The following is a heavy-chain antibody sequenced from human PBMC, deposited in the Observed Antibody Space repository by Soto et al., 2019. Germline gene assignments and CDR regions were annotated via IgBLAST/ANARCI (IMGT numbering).Heavy chain of an antibody. D-gene: IGHD1-26*01. J-gene: IGHJ6*02. CDR3: ARDKDRQQIGGNYYSGMDV. CDR1: GGTFGNSA. V-gene: IGHV1-69*12. CDR2: IMPIFPTP. Sequence: QVQLVQSGAEVKKPGSSVTVSCKASGGTFGNSAISWVRQAPGQGLEWMGGIMPIFPTPDYAQKFQGRVTITADESTSTAYMEFTSLRSEDTAVYYCARDKDRQQIGGNYYSGMDVWGQGTTVTV.